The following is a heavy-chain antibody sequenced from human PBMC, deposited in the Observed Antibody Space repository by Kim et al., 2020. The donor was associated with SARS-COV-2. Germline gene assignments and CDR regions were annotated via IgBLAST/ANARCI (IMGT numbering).Heavy chain of an antibody. CDR3: ARLYAGYSSGYYFDY. D-gene: IGHD3-22*01. V-gene: IGHV3-66*04. Sequence: DSVKGRFTISRDKSKNTLYRQMNSLRAEDTAVYYCARLYAGYSSGYYFDYWGQGTLVTVSS. J-gene: IGHJ4*02.